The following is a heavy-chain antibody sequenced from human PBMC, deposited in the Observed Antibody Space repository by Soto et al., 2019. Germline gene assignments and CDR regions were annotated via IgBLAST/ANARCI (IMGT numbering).Heavy chain of an antibody. J-gene: IGHJ4*02. V-gene: IGHV3-48*01. CDR3: ARGLERDGFGLDY. CDR1: GFTFSSSN. D-gene: IGHD3-16*01. Sequence: EVQLVESGGGLVQPGGSLRLSCAASGFTFSSSNMNWVRQAPGKGLEWVSCISSSSSIIYYADSVKGRFTISRDNAKNSLYVQMNSLRAEDTAVYYCARGLERDGFGLDYWGQGTLVTVSS. CDR2: ISSSSSII.